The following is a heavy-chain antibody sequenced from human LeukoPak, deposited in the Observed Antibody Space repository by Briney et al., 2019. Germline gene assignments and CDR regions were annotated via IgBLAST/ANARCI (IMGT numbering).Heavy chain of an antibody. CDR1: LFTFSDYW. D-gene: IGHD3-10*01. Sequence: PVGGLRGSCAASLFTFSDYWMSSGRQAPGKGLEWGANTHGSEKDYVDSVKGRFTISRDNAKNTMYLPMNSLRAEDRAVYSCARETPYGSLTFDYWGQGTLVTVSS. CDR2: THGSEK. V-gene: IGHV3-7*05. CDR3: ARETPYGSLTFDY. J-gene: IGHJ4*02.